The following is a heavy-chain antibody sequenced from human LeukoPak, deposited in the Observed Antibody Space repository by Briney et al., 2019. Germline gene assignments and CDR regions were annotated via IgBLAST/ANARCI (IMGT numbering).Heavy chain of an antibody. J-gene: IGHJ4*02. CDR2: IDTAGNT. Sequence: GGSLRLSCAASEFTFSTYDMHWVRQATGKGLEWVSTIDTAGNTWYPDSVKGRFTISRENAKNSLNLQMSSLRVGDTAVYYCARAKMPGIQTAGRVNYFDSWGQGILVTVSS. CDR1: EFTFSTYD. D-gene: IGHD6-13*01. V-gene: IGHV3-13*01. CDR3: ARAKMPGIQTAGRVNYFDS.